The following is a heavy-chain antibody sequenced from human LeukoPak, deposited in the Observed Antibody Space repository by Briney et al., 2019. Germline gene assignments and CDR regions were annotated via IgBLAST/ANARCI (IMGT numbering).Heavy chain of an antibody. D-gene: IGHD4-23*01. Sequence: SETLSLTCAVYGGSFSGYYWSWIRQPPGKGLEWIGEINHSGSTNYNPSLKSRVTISVDTSKNQFSLKLSSVTAADTAVYYCAGPYGGNPDAFDIWGQGTMVTVSS. CDR2: INHSGST. CDR3: AGPYGGNPDAFDI. CDR1: GGSFSGYY. V-gene: IGHV4-34*01. J-gene: IGHJ3*02.